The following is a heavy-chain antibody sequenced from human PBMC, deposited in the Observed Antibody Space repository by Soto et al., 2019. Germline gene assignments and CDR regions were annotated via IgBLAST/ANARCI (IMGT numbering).Heavy chain of an antibody. J-gene: IGHJ6*02. CDR3: ARDLMYYDFWSGYYRYYYYGMDV. CDR2: IWYDGSNK. D-gene: IGHD3-3*01. V-gene: IGHV3-33*01. CDR1: GFTFSSYG. Sequence: GGSLRLSCAASGFTFSSYGMHWVRQAPGKGLEWVAVIWYDGSNKYYADSVKGRFTISRDNSKNTLYLQMNSLRAEDTAVYYCARDLMYYDFWSGYYRYYYYGMDVWGQGTTVTVSS.